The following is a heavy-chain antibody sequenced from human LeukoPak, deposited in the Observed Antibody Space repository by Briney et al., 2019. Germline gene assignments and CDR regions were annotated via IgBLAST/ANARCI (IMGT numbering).Heavy chain of an antibody. Sequence: SVKVSCKASGGTFSSYTISWVRQAPGQGLEWMGRIIPILVIANYAQKFQGRVTITADKSTSTAYMELSSLRSEDTAVYYCARGGDDYGDFKFDYWGQGTLVTVSS. CDR3: ARGGDDYGDFKFDY. D-gene: IGHD4-17*01. CDR1: GGTFSSYT. J-gene: IGHJ4*02. CDR2: IIPILVIA. V-gene: IGHV1-69*02.